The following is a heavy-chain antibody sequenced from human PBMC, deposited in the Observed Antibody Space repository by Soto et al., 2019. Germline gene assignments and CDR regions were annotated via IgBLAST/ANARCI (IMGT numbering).Heavy chain of an antibody. J-gene: IGHJ5*02. D-gene: IGHD3-3*01. V-gene: IGHV1-8*01. CDR2: MNPNSGNT. Sequence: ASVKVSCKASGYTFTSYDINWVRQATGQGLEWMGWMNPNSGNTGYAQKFQGRVTMTRNTSISTAYMELSSLRSEDTAVYYCARLYYDFWSGYHDNWFDPWGQGTLVTVSS. CDR3: ARLYYDFWSGYHDNWFDP. CDR1: GYTFTSYD.